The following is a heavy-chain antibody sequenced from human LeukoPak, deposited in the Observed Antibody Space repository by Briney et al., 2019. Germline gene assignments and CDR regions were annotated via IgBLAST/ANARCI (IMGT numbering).Heavy chain of an antibody. Sequence: GGSLRLSCAASGFTFSSYWMSWVRQAPGKGLEWVANIKQDGSEKYYVDSVKGRFTISRDNAKNSLYLQMNSLRAEDTAVYYCAREGHYGARGDFDYWGQGTLDTVSS. J-gene: IGHJ4*02. CDR1: GFTFSSYW. CDR2: IKQDGSEK. V-gene: IGHV3-7*01. D-gene: IGHD4-17*01. CDR3: AREGHYGARGDFDY.